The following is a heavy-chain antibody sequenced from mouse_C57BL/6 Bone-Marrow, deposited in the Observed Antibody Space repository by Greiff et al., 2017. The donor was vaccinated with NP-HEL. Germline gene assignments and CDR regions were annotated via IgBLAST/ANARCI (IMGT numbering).Heavy chain of an antibody. V-gene: IGHV14-3*01. CDR2: IDPANGNT. CDR1: GFNIKNTY. D-gene: IGHD2-5*01. Sequence: VQLQQSVAELVRPGASVKLSCTASGFNIKNTYMHWVKQRPEQGLEWIGRIDPANGNTRYAPKFQGKATITADTSSNTAYLQLSSLTSEDTAIYYCASSNRVDYYAMDYWGQGTSVTVSS. CDR3: ASSNRVDYYAMDY. J-gene: IGHJ4*01.